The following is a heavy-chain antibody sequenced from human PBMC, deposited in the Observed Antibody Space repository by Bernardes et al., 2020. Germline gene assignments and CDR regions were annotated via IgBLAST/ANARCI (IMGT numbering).Heavy chain of an antibody. V-gene: IGHV4-34*01. Sequence: SETLSLTCAVYGGSFSGYYWSWIRQPPGKGLEWIGEINHSGSTNYNPSLKSRVTISVDTSKNQFSLKLSSVTAADTAVYYCARGTMTDIVVVPAAIRAVFWFDPWGQGTLVTVSS. J-gene: IGHJ5*02. D-gene: IGHD2-2*02. CDR2: INHSGST. CDR3: ARGTMTDIVVVPAAIRAVFWFDP. CDR1: GGSFSGYY.